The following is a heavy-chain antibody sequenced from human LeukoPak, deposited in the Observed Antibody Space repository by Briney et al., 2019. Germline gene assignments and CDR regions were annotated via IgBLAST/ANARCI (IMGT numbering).Heavy chain of an antibody. Sequence: TGGSLRLSCAASGFSFSTYAMSWVRQAPGKGLEWVSSISVSGVGTYYADSLKGRSTISRDKSKNTLYLQMNSLRAEDTAVYYCAKEVIKGQTDGNGMDVWGQGTTVIVSS. CDR2: ISVSGVGT. CDR3: AKEVIKGQTDGNGMDV. V-gene: IGHV3-23*01. CDR1: GFSFSTYA. J-gene: IGHJ6*02. D-gene: IGHD3-10*01.